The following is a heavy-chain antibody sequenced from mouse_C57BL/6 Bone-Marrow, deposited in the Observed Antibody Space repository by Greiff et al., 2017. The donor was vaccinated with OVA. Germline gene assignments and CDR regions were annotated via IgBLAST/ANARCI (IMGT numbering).Heavy chain of an antibody. CDR3: TRELLYYGSSYGGFAY. CDR2: IYPGNSDT. CDR1: GYTFTSYW. V-gene: IGHV1-5*01. J-gene: IGHJ3*01. Sequence: EVQLQQSGTVLARPGASVKMSCKTSGYTFTSYWMHWVKQRPGQGLEWIGAIYPGNSDTSYNQKFKGKAKLTAVTSASTAYMELSSLTNEDSAVYYCTRELLYYGSSYGGFAYWGQGTLVTVSA. D-gene: IGHD1-1*01.